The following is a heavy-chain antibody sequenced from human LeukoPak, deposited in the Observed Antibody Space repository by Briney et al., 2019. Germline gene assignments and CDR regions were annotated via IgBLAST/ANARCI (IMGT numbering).Heavy chain of an antibody. CDR2: IGTASDT. CDR3: ASGPPRGKYYYMDV. CDR1: GFTFSSFD. V-gene: IGHV3-13*01. J-gene: IGHJ6*03. Sequence: SGGSLRLSCAASGFTFSSFDMHWVRQPTGQGLEWVSTIGTASDTYYPGSVEGRFTLSRDNAKNSLYLQMNSLTAGDTAVYYCASGPPRGKYYYMDVWGKGTTVTVSS. D-gene: IGHD1-1*01.